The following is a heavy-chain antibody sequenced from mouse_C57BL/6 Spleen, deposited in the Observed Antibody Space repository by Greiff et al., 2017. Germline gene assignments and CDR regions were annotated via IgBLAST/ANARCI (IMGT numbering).Heavy chain of an antibody. CDR2: IDPENGDT. CDR3: TYYYGSRGWFAY. Sequence: DVKLVESGAELVRPGASVKLSCTASGFNIKDDYMHWVKQRPEQGLEWIGWIDPENGDTEYASKFQGKATITADTSSNTAYLQLSSLTSEDTAVYYCTYYYGSRGWFAYWGQGTLVTVSA. D-gene: IGHD1-1*01. CDR1: GFNIKDDY. V-gene: IGHV14-4*01. J-gene: IGHJ3*01.